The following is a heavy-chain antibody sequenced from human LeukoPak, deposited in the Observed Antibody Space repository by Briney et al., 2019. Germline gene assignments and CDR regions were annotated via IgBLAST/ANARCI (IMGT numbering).Heavy chain of an antibody. CDR3: ARDSSMARAFDS. CDR1: GGSISSSSYY. J-gene: IGHJ4*02. CDR2: IYYSGST. D-gene: IGHD5-24*01. Sequence: SETLSLTCTVSGGSISSSSYYWGWIRQPPGKGLEWIGSIYYSGSTYYNPSLKSRVTISVDTSKNQFSLKLSSVTAADTAVYYCARDSSMARAFDSWGQGTLVTVSS. V-gene: IGHV4-39*07.